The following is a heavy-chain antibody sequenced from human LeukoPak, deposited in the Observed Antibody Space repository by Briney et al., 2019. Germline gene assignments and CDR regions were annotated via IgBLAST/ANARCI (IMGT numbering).Heavy chain of an antibody. CDR2: INSDGSST. V-gene: IGHV3-74*01. CDR1: GFTFSRYW. J-gene: IGHJ4*02. CDR3: ARDSGYSSSWAVRY. Sequence: GGSLRLSCAPPGFTFSRYWMHWVRQAPGQGLVCVSRINSDGSSTSYADSVKGRFTISRENAKNTLYLQMNSLRAEDTAVYYCARDSGYSSSWAVRYWGQGTLVTVSS. D-gene: IGHD6-13*01.